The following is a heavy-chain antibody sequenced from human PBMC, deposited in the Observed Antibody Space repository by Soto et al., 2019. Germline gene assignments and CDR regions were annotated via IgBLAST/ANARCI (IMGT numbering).Heavy chain of an antibody. Sequence: ASVKVSCKASGYTFTSYYMHWVRQAPGQGLEWMGIINPSGGSTSYAQKFQGRVTMTRDTSTSTVYMELSSLRSEDTAVYYCARDLSVKYSSSSAYYYGMDVWGQGTTVTV. V-gene: IGHV1-46*01. D-gene: IGHD6-6*01. CDR3: ARDLSVKYSSSSAYYYGMDV. CDR1: GYTFTSYY. J-gene: IGHJ6*02. CDR2: INPSGGST.